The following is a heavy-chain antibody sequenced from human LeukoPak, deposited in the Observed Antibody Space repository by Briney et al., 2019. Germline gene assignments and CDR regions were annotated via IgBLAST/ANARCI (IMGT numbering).Heavy chain of an antibody. J-gene: IGHJ1*01. V-gene: IGHV3-74*01. Sequence: GGSLRLSCVASGFTFSSYWMHWVRQAPGKGLVWVSRIKSDGSTNYADSVKGRFTISRDNAKSTVSLQMNSLRAEDTGVYFCARAPSEIGGYYPEYFRHWGQGTLVTVSS. D-gene: IGHD3-22*01. CDR2: IKSDGST. CDR1: GFTFSSYW. CDR3: ARAPSEIGGYYPEYFRH.